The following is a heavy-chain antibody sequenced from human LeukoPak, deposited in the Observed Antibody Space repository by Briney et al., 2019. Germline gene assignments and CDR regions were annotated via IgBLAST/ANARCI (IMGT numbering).Heavy chain of an antibody. Sequence: GGSLRLSCAASGFTFSSYAMSWVRQAPGEGLEWVSAISGSGGSTYYADSVKGRFTISRDNSKNTLYLQMKSLRAEDTAVYYCAKVSGMIAVAGHFDYWGLGTLVTVSS. J-gene: IGHJ4*02. D-gene: IGHD6-19*01. V-gene: IGHV3-23*01. CDR1: GFTFSSYA. CDR3: AKVSGMIAVAGHFDY. CDR2: ISGSGGST.